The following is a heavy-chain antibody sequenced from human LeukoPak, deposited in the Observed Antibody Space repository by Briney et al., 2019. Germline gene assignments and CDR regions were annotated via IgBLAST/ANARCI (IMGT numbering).Heavy chain of an antibody. Sequence: SVKVSCKASGGTFSSYAISWVRQAPGQGLEWMGGIIPIFGTANYAQKFQGRVTITTGESTSTAYMELSSLRSEDTAVYYCARVVVPAASPALDWYFDLWGRGTLVTVSS. V-gene: IGHV1-69*05. CDR1: GGTFSSYA. CDR2: IIPIFGTA. CDR3: ARVVVPAASPALDWYFDL. D-gene: IGHD2-2*01. J-gene: IGHJ2*01.